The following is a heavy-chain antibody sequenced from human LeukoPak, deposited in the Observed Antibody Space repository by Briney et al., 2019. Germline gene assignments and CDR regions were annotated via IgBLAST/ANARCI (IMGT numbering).Heavy chain of an antibody. CDR1: GYTFTSYY. CDR3: ATDHGVVPAAPVGFDY. D-gene: IGHD2-2*01. CDR2: FDPEDGET. J-gene: IGHJ4*02. Sequence: ASVKVSCKASGYTFTSYYMHWVRQAPGKGLEWMGGFDPEDGETIYAQKFQGRVTMTEDTSTDTAYMELSSLRSEDTAVYYCATDHGVVPAAPVGFDYWGQGTLVTVSS. V-gene: IGHV1-24*01.